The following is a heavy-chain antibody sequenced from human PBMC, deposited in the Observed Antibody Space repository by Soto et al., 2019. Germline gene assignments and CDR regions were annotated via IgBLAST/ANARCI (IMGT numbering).Heavy chain of an antibody. D-gene: IGHD2-15*01. CDR2: IYWDDDK. J-gene: IGHJ5*02. CDR3: AHRLGYCSGGSCWPKYNWFDP. Sequence: QITLKESGPTLVKPTQTLTLTCTFSGFSLSTSGVGVGWIRQPPGKALEWLALIYWDDDKRYSPSLKSRLTITNDTTKNQVVLTMTNMDPVDTATYYCAHRLGYCSGGSCWPKYNWFDPWGQGTLVTVSS. V-gene: IGHV2-5*02. CDR1: GFSLSTSGVG.